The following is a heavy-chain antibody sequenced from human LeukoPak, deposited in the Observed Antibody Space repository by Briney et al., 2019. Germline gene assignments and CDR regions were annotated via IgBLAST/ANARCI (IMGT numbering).Heavy chain of an antibody. V-gene: IGHV1-69*04. D-gene: IGHD3-22*01. CDR3: ARDLGGYYYDSSGYYQYFDY. CDR2: IIPILGIA. CDR1: GGTFSSYT. J-gene: IGHJ4*02. Sequence: SVKVSCKAFGGTFSSYTISWVRQAPGQGLEWMGRIIPILGIANYAQKFPGRVAITAYQSPSTGYMELSSLRTEDTAVYYCARDLGGYYYDSSGYYQYFDYWGQGTLVTVSS.